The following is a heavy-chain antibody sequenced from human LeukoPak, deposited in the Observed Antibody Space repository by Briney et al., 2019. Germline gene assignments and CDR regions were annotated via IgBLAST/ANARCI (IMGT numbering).Heavy chain of an antibody. D-gene: IGHD3-22*01. Sequence: PGGSLRLSCAASGVTFSSYWMSWVRRAPGKGLEWVANIKEDGSEKYYVDSVKGRFTVSRDNAKNSVYLQMNSLRAEDTAVYYCARGRFNYDSTGYSSFYYWGQGTLVTVSS. CDR2: IKEDGSEK. J-gene: IGHJ4*02. V-gene: IGHV3-7*01. CDR1: GVTFSSYW. CDR3: ARGRFNYDSTGYSSFYY.